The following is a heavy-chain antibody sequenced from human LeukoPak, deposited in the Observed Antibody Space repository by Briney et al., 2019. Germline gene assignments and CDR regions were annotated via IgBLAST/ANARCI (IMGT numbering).Heavy chain of an antibody. Sequence: SETLSLTCNVSGGSVSSSNHHWAWIRQSPGKGLEWIGEINHSGSTNYNPSLKSRVTISVDTSKNQFSLKLSSVTAADTAVYYCARGAYCSGGSCYFDYWGQGTLVTVSS. CDR1: GGSVSSSNHH. CDR3: ARGAYCSGGSCYFDY. J-gene: IGHJ4*02. V-gene: IGHV4-39*07. D-gene: IGHD2-15*01. CDR2: INHSGST.